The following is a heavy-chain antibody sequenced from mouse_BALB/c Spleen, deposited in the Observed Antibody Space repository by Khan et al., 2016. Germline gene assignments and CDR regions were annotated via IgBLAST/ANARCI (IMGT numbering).Heavy chain of an antibody. V-gene: IGHV7-3*02. CDR1: GFTFTDYY. D-gene: IGHD2-2*01. Sequence: EVELVESGGGLVQPGDSLRLSCTTSGFTFTDYYMSWVRQPPGEAIVRFGFARNKANGFTAEYSASVKGRYSISRDNSQSILYLQMTTVRAEDSASYFCARDWSNGYYWYLDIWGAWTTVSVSS. J-gene: IGHJ1*01. CDR3: ARDWSNGYYWYLDI. CDR2: ARNKANGFTA.